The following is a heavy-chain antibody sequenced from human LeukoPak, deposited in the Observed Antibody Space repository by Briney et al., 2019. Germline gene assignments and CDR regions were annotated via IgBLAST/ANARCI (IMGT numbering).Heavy chain of an antibody. V-gene: IGHV3-66*01. Sequence: GGSLRLSCAASGFTFSNFAMTWVRQAPGKGLEWVSVIYSGGSTYYADSVKGRFTISRDNSKNTLYLQMNSLRAEDTAVYYCATRSAFFDYWGQGTLVTVSS. CDR1: GFTFSNFA. J-gene: IGHJ4*02. CDR3: ATRSAFFDY. CDR2: IYSGGST.